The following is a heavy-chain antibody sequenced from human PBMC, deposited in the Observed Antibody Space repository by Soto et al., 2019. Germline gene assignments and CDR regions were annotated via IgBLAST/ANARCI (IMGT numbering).Heavy chain of an antibody. J-gene: IGHJ4*02. Sequence: QVQLVESGGGVVQPGRSLRLSCAASGFTFSSNGMHWVRQAPGKGLEWVAVISYDGSNKYFADSVKGRFTISRDNSKNTLYLQMNSLRDEDTALYYCAKDWGGWVATIMGGYFDYWGQGTLVTVSS. V-gene: IGHV3-30*18. CDR3: AKDWGGWVATIMGGYFDY. D-gene: IGHD5-12*01. CDR2: ISYDGSNK. CDR1: GFTFSSNG.